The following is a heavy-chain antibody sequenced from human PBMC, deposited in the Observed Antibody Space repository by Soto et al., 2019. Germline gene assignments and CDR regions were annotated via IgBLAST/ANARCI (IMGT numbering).Heavy chain of an antibody. J-gene: IGHJ4*02. V-gene: IGHV5-10-1*01. Sequence: GESLKISCKGSWYSFAGYWITWVRQEPGKGLEWMGRIDPSDSQTYYSPSFRGHVTISATKSITTVFLQWSSLRASDTAMYYCARQIYDSDTGPNSPYYFHSWGQGTPVTVSS. CDR2: IDPSDSQT. D-gene: IGHD3-22*01. CDR3: ARQIYDSDTGPNSPYYFHS. CDR1: WYSFAGYW.